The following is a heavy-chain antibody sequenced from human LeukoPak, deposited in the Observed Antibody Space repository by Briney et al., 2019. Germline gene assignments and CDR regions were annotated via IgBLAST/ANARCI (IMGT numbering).Heavy chain of an antibody. J-gene: IGHJ4*02. V-gene: IGHV4-34*01. CDR3: ARGAWATRLGS. CDR2: IYESGST. CDR1: GFTFSSYW. D-gene: IGHD2-15*01. Sequence: GSLRLSCAASGFTFSSYWMTWIRQPPGKGLEWIGEIYESGSTEYNPSLKSRVTISMVPSKQQFSLSLTSVTAADTAVYYCARGAWATRLGSWGLGTPVIVSS.